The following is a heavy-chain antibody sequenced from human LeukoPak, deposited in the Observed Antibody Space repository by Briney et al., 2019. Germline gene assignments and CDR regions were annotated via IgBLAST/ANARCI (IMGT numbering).Heavy chain of an antibody. CDR2: INQDGSVK. V-gene: IGHV3-7*01. D-gene: IGHD1-1*01. Sequence: GDSLRLSCAVSGFTFSSYWMIWFRQAPGKGLEWVAHINQDGSVKNYVDSVKGRFTISRDNANNFLYLQMNSLRAEDTAVYYCAKDKNWNVCDYWGRGTLVTVSS. CDR3: AKDKNWNVCDY. J-gene: IGHJ4*02. CDR1: GFTFSSYW.